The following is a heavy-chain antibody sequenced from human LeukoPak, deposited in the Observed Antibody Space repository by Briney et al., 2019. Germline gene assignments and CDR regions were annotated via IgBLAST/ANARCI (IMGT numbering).Heavy chain of an antibody. CDR2: IYYSGST. CDR1: GGSISSGSYY. J-gene: IGHJ4*02. V-gene: IGHV4-39*01. Sequence: SDTLSLTCTVSGGSISSGSYYWGWIRQPPGKGLEWIGRIYYSGSTYYNPSLQSRVTISIDTSKNQFSLKLSSVTAADTAVYYCARLTSNGATYFEYWGQGTLVTVSS. CDR3: ARLTSNGATYFEY. D-gene: IGHD2-2*01.